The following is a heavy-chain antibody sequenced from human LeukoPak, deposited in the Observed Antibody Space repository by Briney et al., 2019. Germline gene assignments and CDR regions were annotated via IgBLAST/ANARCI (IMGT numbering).Heavy chain of an antibody. CDR1: GGSISSSSYY. Sequence: SKTLSLTCTVSGGSISSSSYYWGWIRQPPGKGLEWIGSIYYSGSTYYNPSLKSRVTISVDTSKNQFSLKLSSVTAADTAVYYCARSWPYMSSPGAFDIWGQGTMVTVSS. D-gene: IGHD6-19*01. CDR3: ARSWPYMSSPGAFDI. CDR2: IYYSGST. V-gene: IGHV4-39*01. J-gene: IGHJ3*02.